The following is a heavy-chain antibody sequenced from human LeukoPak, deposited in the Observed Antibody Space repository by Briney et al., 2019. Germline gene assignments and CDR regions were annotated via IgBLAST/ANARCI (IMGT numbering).Heavy chain of an antibody. CDR2: IKQDGSEK. CDR1: GFTFSSYW. J-gene: IGHJ4*02. Sequence: GGSLRLSCAASGFTFSSYWMSWVRQAPGKGLEGVANIKQDGSEKYYLDSVKGRFTISRDNAKNSLYLQMNSLRAEDTAVYYCARAAANGYYFDYWGQGTLVTVSS. V-gene: IGHV3-7*01. CDR3: ARAAANGYYFDY. D-gene: IGHD2-8*01.